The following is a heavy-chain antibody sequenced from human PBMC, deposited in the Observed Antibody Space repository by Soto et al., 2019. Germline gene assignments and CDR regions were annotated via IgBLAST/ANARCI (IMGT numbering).Heavy chain of an antibody. V-gene: IGHV5-51*01. J-gene: IGHJ4*02. Sequence: EVQLVQSGAEVKKPRESLKISCKASGYSFNTYWIGWVRQMPGKGLEWMGIIYPGDSDTRYSPSFQGQVTISADKSISTAYLQWSSLKASDTATYYCARLETTVTTGYWGQGTLVTVSS. CDR1: GYSFNTYW. CDR2: IYPGDSDT. D-gene: IGHD4-17*01. CDR3: ARLETTVTTGY.